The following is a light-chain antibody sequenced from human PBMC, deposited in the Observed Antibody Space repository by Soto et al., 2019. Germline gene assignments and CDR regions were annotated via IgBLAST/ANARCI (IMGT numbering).Light chain of an antibody. CDR3: QQAASFPIT. CDR2: DAS. V-gene: IGKV1-33*01. CDR1: QDISNS. J-gene: IGKJ5*01. Sequence: DMKTTHTPSSLSASVGDRVTIPCQTTQDISNSVSWFQQKSGKAPKLLIYDASNLETGVPSRFSGSKSGTDFTFSISSLQPEDFATYYCQQAASFPITFGQGRQLEI.